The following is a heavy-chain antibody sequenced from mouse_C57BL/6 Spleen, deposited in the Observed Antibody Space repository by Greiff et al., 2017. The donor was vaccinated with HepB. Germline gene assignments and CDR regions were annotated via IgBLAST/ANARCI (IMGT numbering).Heavy chain of an antibody. CDR1: GFTFTDYY. V-gene: IGHV7-3*01. Sequence: EVHLVESGGGLVQPGGSLSLSCAASGFTFTDYYMSWVRQPPGKALEWLGFIRNKANGYTTEYSASVKGRFTISRDNSQSILYLQMHALRAEDSATYYCASMRGAMDYWGQGTSVTVSS. CDR2: IRNKANGYTT. D-gene: IGHD2-3*01. J-gene: IGHJ4*01. CDR3: ASMRGAMDY.